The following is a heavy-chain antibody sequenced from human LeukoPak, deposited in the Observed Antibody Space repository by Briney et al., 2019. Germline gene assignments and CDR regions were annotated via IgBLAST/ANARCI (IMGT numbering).Heavy chain of an antibody. D-gene: IGHD3-9*01. CDR3: ARDELRYFDWLLFTNYYGMDV. Sequence: GRSLRLSCAASGFTFSSYGMHWVRQAPGKGLEWVAVIWYDGSNKYYADSVKGRFTISRDNSKNTLYLQMNSLRAEDTAVYYCARDELRYFDWLLFTNYYGMDVWGQGTTVTVSS. J-gene: IGHJ6*02. CDR2: IWYDGSNK. V-gene: IGHV3-33*01. CDR1: GFTFSSYG.